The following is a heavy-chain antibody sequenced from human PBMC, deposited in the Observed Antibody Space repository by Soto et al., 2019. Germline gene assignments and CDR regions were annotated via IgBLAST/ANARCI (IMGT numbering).Heavy chain of an antibody. J-gene: IGHJ6*02. D-gene: IGHD2-15*01. CDR3: ARDDCSGGSCYQSYYYYYGMDV. Sequence: SQTLSLTCAISGDSVSSNSAAWNWIRQSPSRGLEWLGRTYYRSKWYNDYAVSVKSRITINPDTSKNQFSLQLNSVTPEDTAVYYCARDDCSGGSCYQSYYYYYGMDVWGQGTTVTVSS. V-gene: IGHV6-1*01. CDR1: GDSVSSNSAA. CDR2: TYYRSKWYN.